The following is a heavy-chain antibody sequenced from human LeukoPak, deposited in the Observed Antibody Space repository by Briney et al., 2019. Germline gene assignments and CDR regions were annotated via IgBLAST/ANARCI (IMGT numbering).Heavy chain of an antibody. CDR1: GYTFTSYA. CDR3: ARGSHLSYYYGMDV. J-gene: IGHJ6*02. Sequence: ASVKVSCKASGYTFTSYAMHWVRQAPGQGLEWMGWISAYNGNTNYAQKLQGRVTMTTDTSTSTAYMELRSLRSDDTAVYYCARGSHLSYYYGMDVWGQGTTVTVSS. CDR2: ISAYNGNT. V-gene: IGHV1-18*01.